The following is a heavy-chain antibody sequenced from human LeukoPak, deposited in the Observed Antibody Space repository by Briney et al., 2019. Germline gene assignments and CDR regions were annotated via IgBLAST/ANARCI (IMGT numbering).Heavy chain of an antibody. CDR3: AKDSYGDAFDI. Sequence: GGSLRLSCVASGFTFSSYAMSWVRQAPGKGLEWVSTISDSGDSTYYADSVKGRFTISRDNSKNTPYLQMNSLRAEDTAVYYCAKDSYGDAFDIWGPGTMVTVSS. D-gene: IGHD4-17*01. V-gene: IGHV3-23*01. CDR1: GFTFSSYA. J-gene: IGHJ3*02. CDR2: ISDSGDST.